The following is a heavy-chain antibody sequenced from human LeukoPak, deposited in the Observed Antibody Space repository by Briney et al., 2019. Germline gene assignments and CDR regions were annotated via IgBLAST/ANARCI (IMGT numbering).Heavy chain of an antibody. CDR2: INWNGGST. V-gene: IGHV3-20*04. Sequence: PGGSLRLSCAASGFTFDDYGTSWVRQAPGKGLEWVSGINWNGGSTGYADSVKGRFTISRDNAKNSLYPQMNSLRAEDTALYYCARDKSGKGYSYGFGLVDYWGQGTLVTVSS. J-gene: IGHJ4*02. CDR1: GFTFDDYG. D-gene: IGHD5-18*01. CDR3: ARDKSGKGYSYGFGLVDY.